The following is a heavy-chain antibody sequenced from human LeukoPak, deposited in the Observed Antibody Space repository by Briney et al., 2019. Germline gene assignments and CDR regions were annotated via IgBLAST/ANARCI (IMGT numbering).Heavy chain of an antibody. J-gene: IGHJ4*02. CDR3: ARDEFDGYNLGPSIY. V-gene: IGHV3-30*03. CDR2: ISYDGRHE. Sequence: PGRSLRLSCEASGFPFRDHAMHWVRQAPGKGLEWVAVISYDGRHENYADSVKGRFTVSRDDSRSTLYLQMNSLKTDDTAVYFCARDEFDGYNLGPSIYWGQGTLVTVSS. D-gene: IGHD5-24*01. CDR1: GFPFRDHA.